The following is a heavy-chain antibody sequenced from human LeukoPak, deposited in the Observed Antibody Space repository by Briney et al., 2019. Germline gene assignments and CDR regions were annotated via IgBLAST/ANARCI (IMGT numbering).Heavy chain of an antibody. J-gene: IGHJ4*02. CDR3: VRLGGGAGAWYEGRGDFDY. CDR1: GYSFTSYR. Sequence: GESLKISCKGSGYSFTSYRIGWVRQMPGKGLEWMGIIYPGDSDTRYSPSFRGQVTISADKSISTAYLQWNSLKASDTATYYCVRLGGGAGAWYEGRGDFDYWGQGTLVTVSS. V-gene: IGHV5-51*01. D-gene: IGHD6-19*01. CDR2: IYPGDSDT.